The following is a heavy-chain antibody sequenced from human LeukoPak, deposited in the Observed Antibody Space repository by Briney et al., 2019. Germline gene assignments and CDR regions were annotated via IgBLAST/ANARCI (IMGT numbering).Heavy chain of an antibody. CDR2: ISYDENTK. V-gene: IGHV3-30*18. J-gene: IGHJ4*02. Sequence: GGSLRLSCAASGFTFSTSGMHWVRQAPGKGLEWVAVISYDENTKYYAGSVKGRFTISRDNSKNTLYLQMNSLRAEDTAVYYCAKYGDYAPYSLDYWGRGTLVTVSS. D-gene: IGHD4-17*01. CDR3: AKYGDYAPYSLDY. CDR1: GFTFSTSG.